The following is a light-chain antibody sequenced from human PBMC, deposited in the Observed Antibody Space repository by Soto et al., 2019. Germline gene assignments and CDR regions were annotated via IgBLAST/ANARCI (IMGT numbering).Light chain of an antibody. CDR2: GAS. CDR3: QQYGISPVT. V-gene: IGKV3-20*01. Sequence: MLKLSPGAVSLSPEERATLSCRASQSVSSLYLAWYQQKPGQAPRLLIYGASSRAIGIPDRFSGSGSGTDFTLTISRLEPEDFAVYYCQQYGISPVTSGPGGKADI. CDR1: QSVSSLY. J-gene: IGKJ3*01.